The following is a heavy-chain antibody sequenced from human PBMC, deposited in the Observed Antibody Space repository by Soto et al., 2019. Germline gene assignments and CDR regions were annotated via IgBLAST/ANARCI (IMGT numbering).Heavy chain of an antibody. J-gene: IGHJ6*02. Sequence: EEILVESGGGLVHPGGSLRLSCAASGFSLSGYEMNWVRQAPGRGLEWVSYISGSGSTIYYADSVKGRFTISRDDANNLVSLQMNSLSAEDTAVYYCTRDGVSFLEAGRTYNGMDVWGQGATVTVS. D-gene: IGHD3-3*01. CDR2: ISGSGSTI. CDR3: TRDGVSFLEAGRTYNGMDV. V-gene: IGHV3-48*03. CDR1: GFSLSGYE.